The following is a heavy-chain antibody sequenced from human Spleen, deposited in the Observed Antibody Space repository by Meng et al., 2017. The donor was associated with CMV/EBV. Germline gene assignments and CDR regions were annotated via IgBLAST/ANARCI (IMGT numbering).Heavy chain of an antibody. CDR2: INHSGST. J-gene: IGHJ4*02. D-gene: IGHD6-13*01. CDR1: GGSFSGHF. CDR3: ARSAAAGTYFDY. Sequence: SETLSLTCAVSGGSFSGHFWSWIRQSPGKGLEWIGEINHSGSTKYNPSLKSRVTISVDTSKNQFSLKLTSVTAADTAVYYCARSAAAGTYFDYWGQGTLVTVSS. V-gene: IGHV4-34*01.